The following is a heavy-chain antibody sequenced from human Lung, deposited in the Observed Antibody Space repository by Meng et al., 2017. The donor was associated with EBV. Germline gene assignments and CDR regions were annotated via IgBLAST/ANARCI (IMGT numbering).Heavy chain of an antibody. CDR3: ARDQGAWFGEAPRFDY. CDR2: INAGNGNT. V-gene: IGHV1-3*01. J-gene: IGHJ4*02. Sequence: AEVKKPGASVKVSCKASGYTSTNYAMHWVRQAPGQRLEWMGWINAGNGNTKYSQKFQGRVTITRDTSASTAYMELSSLRSEDTAVYYCARDQGAWFGEAPRFDYWGQGTLVTVSS. CDR1: GYTSTNYA. D-gene: IGHD3-10*01.